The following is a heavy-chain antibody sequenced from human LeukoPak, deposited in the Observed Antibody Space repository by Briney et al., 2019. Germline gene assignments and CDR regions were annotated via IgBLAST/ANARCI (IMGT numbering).Heavy chain of an antibody. Sequence: SETLSLTCTVSGGSISSGSYYWSWIRQPAGKGLEWIGRIYTSGSTNYNPSLKSRVTISVDTSKNQFSLKLSSVTAADTAVYYCASTPRGGLSYDFWSGYYGPFDYWGQGTLVTVSS. CDR2: IYTSGST. J-gene: IGHJ4*02. CDR3: ASTPRGGLSYDFWSGYYGPFDY. V-gene: IGHV4-61*02. D-gene: IGHD3-3*01. CDR1: GGSISSGSYY.